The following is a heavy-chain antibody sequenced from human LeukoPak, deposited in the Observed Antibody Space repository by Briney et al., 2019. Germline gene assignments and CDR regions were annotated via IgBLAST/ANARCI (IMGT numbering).Heavy chain of an antibody. D-gene: IGHD2-2*01. J-gene: IGHJ5*02. CDR1: GGTFSSYT. CDR2: IIPIFGLA. Sequence: SVKVSCKASGGTFSSYTISWVRQAPAQGREWMGRIIPIFGLANYAQKFQGRVTIIADKFTSTAYRELSSMRLEDTAVYYCARNSNLGYCSSTSCYRDWFDPWGQGTLVTVSS. V-gene: IGHV1-69*02. CDR3: ARNSNLGYCSSTSCYRDWFDP.